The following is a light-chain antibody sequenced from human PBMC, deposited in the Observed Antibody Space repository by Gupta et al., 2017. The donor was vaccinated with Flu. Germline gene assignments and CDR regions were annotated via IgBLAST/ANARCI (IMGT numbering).Light chain of an antibody. CDR3: GTWDYSRGNARV. J-gene: IGLJ3*02. V-gene: IGLV1-51*02. CDR1: SSNIGRNH. Sequence: QSVLTQPLSVSAAPGQKVTISCSGSSSNIGRNHVSWYQHLPGTAPKLLIFETNKRPSGIPDRFSGSKSGTSGTLDITGLQTGDEADYYCGTWDYSRGNARVFGGGTKLTVL. CDR2: ETN.